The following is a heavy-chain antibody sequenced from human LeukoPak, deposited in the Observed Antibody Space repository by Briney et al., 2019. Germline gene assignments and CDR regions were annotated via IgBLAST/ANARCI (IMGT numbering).Heavy chain of an antibody. J-gene: IGHJ6*02. CDR3: ARGGSGYDSFYYYGMDV. D-gene: IGHD5-12*01. CDR2: IYDSGST. V-gene: IGHV4-59*01. Sequence: PSETLSLTCTVSGGSISSYYWRWLRQPPGKGLEWIGYIYDSGSTNYNPSLKSRVTISVDTSKNQFSLKLSSVTAADTAVYYCARGGSGYDSFYYYGMDVWGQGTTVTVSS. CDR1: GGSISSYY.